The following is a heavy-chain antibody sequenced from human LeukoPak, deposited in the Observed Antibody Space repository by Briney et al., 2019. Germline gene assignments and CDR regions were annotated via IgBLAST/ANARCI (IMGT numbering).Heavy chain of an antibody. D-gene: IGHD3-22*01. Sequence: PGGSLRLSCAASGFTFDDYAMHWVRQAPGKGLEWVSGISWNSGSIGYADSVKGRFTISRDNAKNSLYLQMNSLRAEDTAVYYCARDANYHVSSDYYDAFDIWGQGTMVTVSS. CDR3: ARDANYHVSSDYYDAFDI. CDR1: GFTFDDYA. J-gene: IGHJ3*02. CDR2: ISWNSGSI. V-gene: IGHV3-9*01.